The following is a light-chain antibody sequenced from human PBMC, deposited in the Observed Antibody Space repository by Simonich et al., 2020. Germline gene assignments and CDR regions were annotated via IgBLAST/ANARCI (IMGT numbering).Light chain of an antibody. Sequence: DIVMTQSPDSLAVSLGERATINCKSSQSVLYSSNNKNYLAWYQQKPGQPPKLLIYWASTRESWVPDRFSGGGSGTDFTLTISSLQAEDGAVYYCQQYYSTPWTFGQGTKVEIK. V-gene: IGKV4-1*01. CDR2: WAS. CDR1: QSVLYSSNNKNY. CDR3: QQYYSTPWT. J-gene: IGKJ1*01.